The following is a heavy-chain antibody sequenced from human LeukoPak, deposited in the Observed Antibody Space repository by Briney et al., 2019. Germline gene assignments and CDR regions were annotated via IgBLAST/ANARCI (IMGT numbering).Heavy chain of an antibody. CDR3: ARGSSGWTSYGMDV. Sequence: PSETLSLTYTVSGGSVSSGSYYWSWIRQPPGKGLEWIGYIYYSGSTNYNPSLKSRVTISVDTSKNQFSLKLSSVTAADTAVYYCARGSSGWTSYGMDVWGQGTTVTVSS. CDR1: GGSVSSGSYY. V-gene: IGHV4-61*01. D-gene: IGHD6-19*01. J-gene: IGHJ6*02. CDR2: IYYSGST.